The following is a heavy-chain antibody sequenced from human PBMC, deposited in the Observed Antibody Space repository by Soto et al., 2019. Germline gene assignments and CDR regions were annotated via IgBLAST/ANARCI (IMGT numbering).Heavy chain of an antibody. D-gene: IGHD5-18*01. Sequence: ASVKVSCKASGYTFTSYAMHWVRQAPGQRLEWMGWINAGNGNTKYSQKFQGRVTITRDTSASTAYMELSRLRSEDTAVYYCARSGGDSYGHSRFDYWGQGPLVPVSS. CDR1: GYTFTSYA. J-gene: IGHJ4*02. V-gene: IGHV1-3*01. CDR3: ARSGGDSYGHSRFDY. CDR2: INAGNGNT.